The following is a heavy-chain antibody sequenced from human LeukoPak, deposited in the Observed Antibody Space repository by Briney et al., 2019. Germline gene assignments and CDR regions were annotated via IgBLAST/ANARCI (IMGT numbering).Heavy chain of an antibody. CDR1: GFTFSSYD. V-gene: IGHV3-13*01. D-gene: IGHD6-6*01. CDR2: IGTAGDT. CDR3: ARDFTLYGSFSWFDY. J-gene: IGHJ4*02. Sequence: GGSLRLSCAASGFTFSSYDMHWVRQATGKGLEWVSAIGTAGDTYYPGSVKGRFTFSRENAKNSLYLQMNSLRAGDTAVYYCARDFTLYGSFSWFDYWGQGTLVTVSS.